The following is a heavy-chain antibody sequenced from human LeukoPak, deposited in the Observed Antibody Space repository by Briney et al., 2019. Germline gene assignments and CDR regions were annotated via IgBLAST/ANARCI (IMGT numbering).Heavy chain of an antibody. Sequence: QTGGSLRPSCVMSGFNFNDYGMHWVRHVPGKGLEWVSLISWDGGNTYYADSVKGRFTISRDNNKRSLYLQMSSLRPEDSALYYCARDGWNCGANTCYAAMSGWYYMDVWGKGTTVTVSS. D-gene: IGHD2-21*01. CDR2: ISWDGGNT. CDR1: GFNFNDYG. CDR3: ARDGWNCGANTCYAAMSGWYYMDV. V-gene: IGHV3-43D*03. J-gene: IGHJ6*03.